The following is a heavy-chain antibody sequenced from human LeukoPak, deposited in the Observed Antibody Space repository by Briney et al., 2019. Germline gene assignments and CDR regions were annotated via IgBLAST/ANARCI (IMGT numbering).Heavy chain of an antibody. V-gene: IGHV3-13*01. J-gene: IGHJ4*02. Sequence: GGSLRLSCAASGFTFSSYDMHWVRQATGKGLEWVSAIGTAGDTYYPGSVKGRFTISRENAKNSLYLQMNSLRAGDTAVYYCARGLSAAGAIDYWGQGTLVTVSS. D-gene: IGHD6-13*01. CDR2: IGTAGDT. CDR1: GFTFSSYD. CDR3: ARGLSAAGAIDY.